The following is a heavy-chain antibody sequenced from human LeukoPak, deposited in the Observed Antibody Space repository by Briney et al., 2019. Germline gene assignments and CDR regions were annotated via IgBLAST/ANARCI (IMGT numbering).Heavy chain of an antibody. D-gene: IGHD3-10*01. CDR1: GFTFSSYE. V-gene: IGHV3-48*03. CDR2: ITTTDTTK. Sequence: GGSLRLSCAASGFTFSSYEMNWVRQGPGKGPERISYITTTDTTKYYTDSVKGRFTISRDNAKNSLYLQMHSLRAEDTAVYYCARGGFVFDIWGQGTVVTVSS. CDR3: ARGGFVFDI. J-gene: IGHJ3*02.